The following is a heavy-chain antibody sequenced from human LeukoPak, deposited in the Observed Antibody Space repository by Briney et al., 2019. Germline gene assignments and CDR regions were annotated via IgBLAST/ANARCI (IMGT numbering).Heavy chain of an antibody. CDR1: GYTXSNFG. J-gene: IGHJ4*02. CDR2: ISGNNDNP. V-gene: IGHV1-18*01. CDR3: ARDGTSTDDY. D-gene: IGHD2-2*01. Sequence: ASVKVSCKASGYTXSNFGISGVRQAPGQGLEWMGWISGNNDNPNYGQKFQGRLTVTTDSSTSTAYMELRNLRSDDTAVYYCARDGTSTDDYWGQGTLVTVSS.